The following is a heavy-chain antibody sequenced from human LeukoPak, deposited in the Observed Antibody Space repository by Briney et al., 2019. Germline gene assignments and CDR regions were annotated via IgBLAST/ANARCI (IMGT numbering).Heavy chain of an antibody. CDR1: GFTFSSSW. J-gene: IGHJ4*02. Sequence: GGSLRLSCAASGFTFSSSWMYWVRQAPGKGLVWVSRMNSDGSSTSYADSVKGRFTISRDNAKNTLYLQMNSLRAEDTAVYYCVGYTHGWFDYWGQGTLVTASS. CDR3: VGYTHGWFDY. CDR2: MNSDGSST. D-gene: IGHD5-18*01. V-gene: IGHV3-74*01.